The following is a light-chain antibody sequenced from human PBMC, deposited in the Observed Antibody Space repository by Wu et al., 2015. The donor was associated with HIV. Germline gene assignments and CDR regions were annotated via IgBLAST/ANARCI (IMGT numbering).Light chain of an antibody. CDR3: QQYGSSPPA. V-gene: IGKV3-20*01. CDR1: QIFSSTY. CDR2: GAS. J-gene: IGKJ2*01. Sequence: EIVLTQSPGTLSLSPGERVTVSCRASQIFSSTYLAWYQQKPGQAPRLLIYGASSRATGIPDRFSGSGSGTDFTLTISRLDPEDFAVYYCQQYGSSPPAFGQGTKLEIK.